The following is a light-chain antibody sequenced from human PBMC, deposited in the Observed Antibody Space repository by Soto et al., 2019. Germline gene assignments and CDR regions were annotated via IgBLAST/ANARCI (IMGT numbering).Light chain of an antibody. CDR3: CSYAGSDV. V-gene: IGLV2-11*01. Sequence: QSALTQPRSVSGSPGQSVTISCTGTSSDVGGYNYVSWYQQYPGKGPKLIIYDVTKRPSGVPDRFSGSKSGSTASLTISGLQAEDEADYYCCSYAGSDVFGTGTKVTVL. J-gene: IGLJ1*01. CDR1: SSDVGGYNY. CDR2: DVT.